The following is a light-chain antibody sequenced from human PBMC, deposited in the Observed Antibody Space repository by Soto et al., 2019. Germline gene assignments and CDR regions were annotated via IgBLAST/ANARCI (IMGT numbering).Light chain of an antibody. V-gene: IGLV2-8*01. Sequence: QSALTLPPSASGSPGQSVPISCTVTSSDVGGYNYVSWYQQHPGKAPQLMIYEVTKRPSGVPDRFSGSKSGNTASLTVSGLQAEDEADYYCISYAGSNNFVFGTGTKVTVL. J-gene: IGLJ1*01. CDR2: EVT. CDR1: SSDVGGYNY. CDR3: ISYAGSNNFV.